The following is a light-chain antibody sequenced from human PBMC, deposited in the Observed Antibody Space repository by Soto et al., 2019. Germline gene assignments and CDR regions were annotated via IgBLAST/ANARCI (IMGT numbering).Light chain of an antibody. Sequence: AIRMTQSPSSFSASTGDRVTITCRASQGISSYLAWYQQKPGKAPKLLIYAASTLQSGVPSRFSGSGSGTEFTLTISSLQSEDFAVYYCQQYNNWPITFGQGTRLEIK. CDR3: QQYNNWPIT. J-gene: IGKJ5*01. CDR2: AAS. CDR1: QGISSY. V-gene: IGKV1-8*01.